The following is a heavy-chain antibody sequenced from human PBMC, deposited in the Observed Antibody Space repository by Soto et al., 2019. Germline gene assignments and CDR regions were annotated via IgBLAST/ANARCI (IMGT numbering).Heavy chain of an antibody. CDR3: ARDARNEDYDY. CDR1: GFTFSIHA. V-gene: IGHV3-48*02. J-gene: IGHJ4*02. D-gene: IGHD1-1*01. Sequence: EVQLVESGGGLVQPGGSLRLSCEVSGFTFSIHAMNWVRQAPGKGLEWVAYIHGTRSIIYYADSVKVRFTISRDNAKNSLFLQMDSLRDEDPAVYYCARDARNEDYDYWGQGTLVTVSS. CDR2: IHGTRSII.